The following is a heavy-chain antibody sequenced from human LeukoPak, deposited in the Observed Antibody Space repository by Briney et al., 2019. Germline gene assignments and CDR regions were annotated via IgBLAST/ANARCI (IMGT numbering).Heavy chain of an antibody. J-gene: IGHJ4*02. CDR1: GGSFSGYY. Sequence: SETLSLTCAVYGGSFSGYYWNWIRQPPGKGLEWIGEINHSGSTNYNPSLKSRVTISLDMSKNQFSLKLSSVTATDTALYYCARSRDGYHPLDYWGQGTLVTVSS. V-gene: IGHV4-34*01. D-gene: IGHD5-24*01. CDR3: ARSRDGYHPLDY. CDR2: INHSGST.